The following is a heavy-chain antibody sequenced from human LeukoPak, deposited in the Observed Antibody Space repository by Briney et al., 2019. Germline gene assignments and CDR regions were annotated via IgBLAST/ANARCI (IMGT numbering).Heavy chain of an antibody. CDR2: INHSEST. CDR1: GGSFSGYY. V-gene: IGHV4-34*01. J-gene: IGHJ3*02. CDR3: ARWLLYSDAFDI. D-gene: IGHD5-12*01. Sequence: SETLSLTCAVYGGSFSGYYWSWIRQPPGKGLEWIGEINHSESTNYNPSLKSRVTISVDTSKNQFSLKLSSVTAADTAVYYCARWLLYSDAFDIWGQGTMVTVSS.